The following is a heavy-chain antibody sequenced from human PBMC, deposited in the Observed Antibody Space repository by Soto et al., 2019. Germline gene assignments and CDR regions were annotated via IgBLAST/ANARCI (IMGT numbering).Heavy chain of an antibody. CDR3: ARAYRINGGSDSFFDY. Sequence: QVLLQESGPGLVKSSQTLSLTCTVSGDSLSGGDYYWSWIRQPPGKGLEWIGDIYYTGFTFYNPSRKSRLTISIDSSKNQFSLRLNSVTAAYTAGYFCARAYRINGGSDSFFDYWGQGTLVTVSS. J-gene: IGHJ4*02. V-gene: IGHV4-30-4*08. D-gene: IGHD2-8*01. CDR2: IYYTGFT. CDR1: GDSLSGGDYY.